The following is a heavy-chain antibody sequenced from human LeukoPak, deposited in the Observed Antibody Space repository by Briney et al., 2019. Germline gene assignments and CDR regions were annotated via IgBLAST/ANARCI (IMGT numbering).Heavy chain of an antibody. D-gene: IGHD5-24*01. CDR1: SGSISSSTW. CDR2: INHSGNT. CDR3: ALGYNDIWEL. Sequence: SGTLSLTCAVSSGSISSSTWWSWVRQPPGQGLEWIGEINHSGNTHYTPSLKSRVTISVDTSDNKFSLKMISVTAADAAVYYCALGYNDIWELWGRGTLVTVSS. V-gene: IGHV4-4*02. J-gene: IGHJ4*02.